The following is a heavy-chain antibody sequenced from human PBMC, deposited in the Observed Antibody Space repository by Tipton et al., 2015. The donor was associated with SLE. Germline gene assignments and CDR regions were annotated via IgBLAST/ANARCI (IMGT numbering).Heavy chain of an antibody. Sequence: SLRLSCAASGGIFSNYWMSWVRQAPGKGLGWVANIRPDGTEEFYVDSMKGRLIISRDNAKNSVYLQVNSLRVEDTAVYYCARDGLVGYFDCCGQGTPVTVSS. J-gene: IGHJ4*02. CDR1: GGIFSNYW. D-gene: IGHD3-3*01. CDR2: IRPDGTEE. CDR3: ARDGLVGYFDC. V-gene: IGHV3-7*01.